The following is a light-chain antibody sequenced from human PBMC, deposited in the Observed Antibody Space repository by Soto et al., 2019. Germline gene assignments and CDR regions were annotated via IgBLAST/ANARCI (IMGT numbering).Light chain of an antibody. V-gene: IGKV1-12*01. CDR3: QHADGLRALT. Sequence: DIQMTQSPTFVSASVGDRVTISCRASQNAGSWLSWFHQKPGGAPNLLIFHTSRLQTGVPSRFAGRGSGTEFTLTISSLQPEDFGTYDCQHADGLRALTFGGGTTVEI. CDR2: HTS. CDR1: QNAGSW. J-gene: IGKJ4*01.